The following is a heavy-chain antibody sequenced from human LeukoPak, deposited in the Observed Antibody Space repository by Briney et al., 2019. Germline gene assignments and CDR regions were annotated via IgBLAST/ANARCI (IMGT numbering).Heavy chain of an antibody. D-gene: IGHD3-10*01. Sequence: ASVKVSCKASGYTFTSCGISWVRQAPGQGLEWMGWISAYNGNTNYAQKLQGRVTMTTDTSTSTAYMELRSLRSDDTALYYCARKGLYGSGSSFFDYWGQGTLVTVSS. CDR3: ARKGLYGSGSSFFDY. V-gene: IGHV1-18*01. J-gene: IGHJ4*02. CDR2: ISAYNGNT. CDR1: GYTFTSCG.